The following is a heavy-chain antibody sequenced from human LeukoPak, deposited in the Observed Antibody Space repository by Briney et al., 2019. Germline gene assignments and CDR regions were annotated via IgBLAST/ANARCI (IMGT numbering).Heavy chain of an antibody. CDR1: GFTFSSYG. CDR3: ARSRSRGRGYYYGMDV. J-gene: IGHJ6*02. D-gene: IGHD6-25*01. Sequence: GGSLRLSCAASGFTFSSYGMHWVRQAPGKGLEWVAVIWYDGSNKYYADSVKGRFTISRDNSKNTLYLQMNSLRAEDTAVYYSARSRSRGRGYYYGMDVWGQGTTVTVSS. V-gene: IGHV3-33*01. CDR2: IWYDGSNK.